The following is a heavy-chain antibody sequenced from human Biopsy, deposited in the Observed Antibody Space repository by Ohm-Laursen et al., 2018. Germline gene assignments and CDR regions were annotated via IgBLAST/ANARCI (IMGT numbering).Heavy chain of an antibody. CDR3: ASRGYTDGDYDY. Sequence: SLRLSCTASGFNFNDYYMTWIRQAPGKGLEWVSHISNSGGIIYYADSVKGRFIISRDNAKNSLYLQMNSLRAEDTAVYYCASRGYTDGDYDYWGQGTLVTVSS. CDR2: ISNSGGII. D-gene: IGHD5-18*01. V-gene: IGHV3-11*01. J-gene: IGHJ4*02. CDR1: GFNFNDYY.